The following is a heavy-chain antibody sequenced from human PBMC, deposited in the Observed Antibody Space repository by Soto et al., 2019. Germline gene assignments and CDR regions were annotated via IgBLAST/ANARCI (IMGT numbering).Heavy chain of an antibody. CDR2: TSWNSERI. CDR1: GFTFDDYA. J-gene: IGHJ6*02. CDR3: VRDMGADYYYYGMDV. V-gene: IGHV3-9*01. Sequence: EVQLVESGGGVVQPGRSLRLSCAASGFTFDDYAMHWVRQPPGTGLEWVAGTSWNSERIGYADSVRGRFTISRDNAKNSFYLQMNSLRAEDTALYYCVRDMGADYYYYGMDVWGQGTSVTVSS. D-gene: IGHD3-16*01.